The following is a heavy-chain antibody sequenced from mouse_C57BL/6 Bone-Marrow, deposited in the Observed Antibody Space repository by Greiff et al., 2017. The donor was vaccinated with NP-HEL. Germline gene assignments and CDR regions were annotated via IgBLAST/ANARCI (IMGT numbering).Heavy chain of an antibody. V-gene: IGHV5-16*01. CDR2: INYDGSST. Sequence: EVKLVESEGGLVQPGSSMKLSCTASGFTFSDYYMAWVRQVSEKGLEWVANINYDGSSTYYLDSLKSRFIISRDNAKNILYLQMSSLKSEDTATYYCARDGVAVDYWGQGTSVTVSS. CDR3: ARDGVAVDY. J-gene: IGHJ4*01. CDR1: GFTFSDYY.